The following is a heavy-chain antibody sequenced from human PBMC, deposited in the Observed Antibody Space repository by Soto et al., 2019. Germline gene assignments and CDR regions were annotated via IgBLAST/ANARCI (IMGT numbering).Heavy chain of an antibody. J-gene: IGHJ4*02. V-gene: IGHV3-23*01. CDR2: ISGSGGST. D-gene: IGHD4-4*01. CDR3: AKDRPSYNNYLRLFDY. CDR1: GFTFSSYA. Sequence: GGSLRLSCAASGFTFSSYAMSWVRQAPGKGLEWVSAISGSGGSTYYADSVKGRFTISRDNSKNTLYLQMNSLRAEDTAVYYCAKDRPSYNNYLRLFDYWGQGTLVTVSS.